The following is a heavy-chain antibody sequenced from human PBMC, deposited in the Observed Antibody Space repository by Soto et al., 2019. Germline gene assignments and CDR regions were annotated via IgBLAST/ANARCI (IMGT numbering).Heavy chain of an antibody. V-gene: IGHV3-30*18. CDR1: GFTFSNYD. J-gene: IGHJ4*02. D-gene: IGHD6-13*01. Sequence: GGSLRLSCTASGFTFSNYDIHWVRQAPGKGLEWVAGISYDGNNKYHADSVKGRFTISRDNSKNTLFLQMNSLNSEDTAVYYCAKLVASEGPSPDFHWGQGTLVTVSS. CDR3: AKLVASEGPSPDFH. CDR2: ISYDGNNK.